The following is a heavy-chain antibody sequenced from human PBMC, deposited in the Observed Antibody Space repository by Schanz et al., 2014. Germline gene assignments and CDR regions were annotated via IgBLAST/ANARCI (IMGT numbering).Heavy chain of an antibody. CDR3: ARGTPFLCDY. Sequence: EVQLVESGGGLIQPGGSLRLSCAVSGFTVSTNYMSWVRQAPGKGLEWVSSLYIGGGSTRYADSVKGRFIISRDNAKNTLYLQMSRLRVEDTAVYYCARGTPFLCDYWGQGTLVTVSS. CDR1: GFTVSTNY. CDR2: LYIGGGST. V-gene: IGHV3-53*01. D-gene: IGHD3-16*01. J-gene: IGHJ4*02.